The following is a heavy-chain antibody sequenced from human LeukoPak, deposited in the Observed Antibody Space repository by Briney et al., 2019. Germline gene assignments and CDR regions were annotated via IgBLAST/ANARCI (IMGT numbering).Heavy chain of an antibody. CDR3: ARDSSGEGDYRAGLDY. V-gene: IGHV4-4*07. CDR2: IYTSGST. D-gene: IGHD4-17*01. Sequence: TSETLSLTSTVSGGSISSYYWSWIRQPAGKGLEWIGRIYTSGSTNYNPSLKSRVTMSVDTSKNQFSLKLSSVTTADTAVYYCARDSSGEGDYRAGLDYWGQGTLVTVYS. CDR1: GGSISSYY. J-gene: IGHJ4*02.